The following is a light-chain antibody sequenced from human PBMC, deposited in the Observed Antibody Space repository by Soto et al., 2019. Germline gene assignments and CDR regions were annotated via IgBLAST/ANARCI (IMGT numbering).Light chain of an antibody. CDR2: AAS. J-gene: IGKJ1*01. Sequence: DIQMTQSPSSLSASVGDRVTITCRASQSISSYLNLYQQKPGKAPKLLIYAASSLQSGVPSRFSGSGSGTDFTLTISSLQPEDFATYYCQQRYSTPPTFGQGTKVEIK. V-gene: IGKV1-39*01. CDR1: QSISSY. CDR3: QQRYSTPPT.